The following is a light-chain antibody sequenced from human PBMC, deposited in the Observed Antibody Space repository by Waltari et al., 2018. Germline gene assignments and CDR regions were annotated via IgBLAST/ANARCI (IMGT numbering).Light chain of an antibody. CDR1: SSDVGGYNR. J-gene: IGLJ2*01. CDR3: TSYTSSGTLL. CDR2: EVT. Sequence: QSALTQPPSVSGSPGQSVTISCTGTSSDVGGYNRVSWYQRPPGTAPILMIYEVTYRPSGVPDRSSGSKSGNTASLTISGLQAEDEADYYCTSYTSSGTLLFGGGTKLTVV. V-gene: IGLV2-18*02.